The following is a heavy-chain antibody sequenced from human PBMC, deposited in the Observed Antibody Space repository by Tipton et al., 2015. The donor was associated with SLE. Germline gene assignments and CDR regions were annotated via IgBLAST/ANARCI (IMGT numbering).Heavy chain of an antibody. J-gene: IGHJ4*02. V-gene: IGHV4-61*02. CDR1: GDSISTGNYY. D-gene: IGHD6-25*01. CDR3: ARRHYSGAFDS. Sequence: TLSLTCTVSGDSISTGNYYWSWIRQPAGKGLEWIGRIYPSVTTNYNPSLKSQVTMSIDTSKHQFSLKLNSVTAADTAVYYCARRHYSGAFDSWGQGTLVTVSS. CDR2: IYPSVTT.